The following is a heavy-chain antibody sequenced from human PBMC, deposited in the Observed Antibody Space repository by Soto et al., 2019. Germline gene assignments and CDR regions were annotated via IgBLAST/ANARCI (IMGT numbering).Heavy chain of an antibody. V-gene: IGHV1-2*04. CDR1: GYTFTGYY. CDR2: INPNSGGT. CDR3: ARDLGIAAAGRKSYYYYYGMDV. J-gene: IGHJ6*02. D-gene: IGHD6-13*01. Sequence: WASVKVSCKASGYTFTGYYMHWVRQAPGQGLEWMGWINPNSGGTNYAQKFQGWVTMTRDTSISTAYMELSRLRSDDTAVYYCARDLGIAAAGRKSYYYYYGMDVWGQGTTVTVSS.